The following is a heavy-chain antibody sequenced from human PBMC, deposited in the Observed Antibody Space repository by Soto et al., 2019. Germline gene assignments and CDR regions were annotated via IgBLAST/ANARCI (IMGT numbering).Heavy chain of an antibody. CDR1: GFTFSSYG. J-gene: IGHJ4*02. V-gene: IGHV3-30*18. Sequence: LRLSCAASGFTFSSYGMHWVRQAPGKGLEWVAVISYDGSNKYYADSVKGRFTISRDNSKNTLYLQMNSLRAEDTAVYYCAKEAAIAVAGTPFDYWGQGTLVTVSS. D-gene: IGHD6-19*01. CDR3: AKEAAIAVAGTPFDY. CDR2: ISYDGSNK.